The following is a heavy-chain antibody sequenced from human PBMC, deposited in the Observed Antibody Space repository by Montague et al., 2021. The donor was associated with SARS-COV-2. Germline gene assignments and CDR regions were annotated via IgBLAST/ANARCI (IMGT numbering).Heavy chain of an antibody. CDR1: GFTFSKFA. CDR3: AREYPGYYGYYYYYSMDV. D-gene: IGHD3-10*01. Sequence: SLRLSCAASGFTFSKFAMSWVRQAPGKGLEWVSGIEHDCRTIWHADSVKGRFTISRDDSKNTLYLQMTSLRVEDTAVYFCAREYPGYYGYYYYYSMDVWGKGTTVTVSS. J-gene: IGHJ6*03. V-gene: IGHV3-23*01. CDR2: IEHDCRTI.